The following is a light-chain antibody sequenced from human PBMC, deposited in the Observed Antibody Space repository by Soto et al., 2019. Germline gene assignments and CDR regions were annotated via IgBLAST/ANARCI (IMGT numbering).Light chain of an antibody. Sequence: NVLTQAPCTLSLSPGESATLSCTASQTVSGSYVAWYQQKTGQTPRLLIYGESSRATGIPDRFSGSGSGTDLNLTISSLEPEDFAVYHCQQYGDSPLTCGGGTKVDIK. CDR2: GES. V-gene: IGKV3-20*01. CDR1: QTVSGSY. J-gene: IGKJ4*01. CDR3: QQYGDSPLT.